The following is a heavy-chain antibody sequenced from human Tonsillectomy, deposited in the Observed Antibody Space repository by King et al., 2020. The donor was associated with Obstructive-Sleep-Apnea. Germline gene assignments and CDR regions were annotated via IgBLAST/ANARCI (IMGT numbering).Heavy chain of an antibody. Sequence: VQLQESGPGLVKPSETLSLTCTVSGGSISSYYWSWIRQPPGKGLEWIGYIYYSGSTNYNPSLKRRVTISVDTSKNQFSLKLSSVTAADTAVYYCARASSSWSGDYWGQGTLVTVSS. CDR2: IYYSGST. CDR1: GGSISSYY. CDR3: ARASSSWSGDY. J-gene: IGHJ4*02. D-gene: IGHD6-13*01. V-gene: IGHV4-59*01.